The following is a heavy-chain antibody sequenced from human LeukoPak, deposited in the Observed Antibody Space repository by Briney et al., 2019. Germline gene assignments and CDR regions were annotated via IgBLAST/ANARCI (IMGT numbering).Heavy chain of an antibody. CDR2: VDPEDGET. CDR3: ATIQDYFDY. V-gene: IGHV1-69-2*01. CDR1: GYTFTSYG. Sequence: ASVKVSCKASGYTFTSYGISWVQQAPGKGLEWMGRVDPEDGETIYAEKFQGRVTITADTSTDTAYMELSSLRSEDTAVYYCATIQDYFDYWGQGTLVTVSS. D-gene: IGHD5-18*01. J-gene: IGHJ4*02.